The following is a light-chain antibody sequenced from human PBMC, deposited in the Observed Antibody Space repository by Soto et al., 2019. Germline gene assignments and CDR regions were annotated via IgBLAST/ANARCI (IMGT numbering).Light chain of an antibody. V-gene: IGLV2-8*01. CDR1: SSDVGGYKY. CDR2: EVS. Sequence: QSVLTQPPSASGSPGQSVTISCTGTSSDVGGYKYVSWYQQYPGKAPKLMIYEVSKRPSGVPDRFSGSKSGNTASLTVSGLQAEDDADYYCTSYAGSNNWVFGGGTKVTVL. CDR3: TSYAGSNNWV. J-gene: IGLJ3*02.